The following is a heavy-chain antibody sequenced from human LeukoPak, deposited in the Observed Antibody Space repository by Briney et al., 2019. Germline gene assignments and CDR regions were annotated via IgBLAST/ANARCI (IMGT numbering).Heavy chain of an antibody. CDR2: INHSGSI. CDR3: ARRKSDRSSWFPGISNYFDY. V-gene: IGHV4-34*01. CDR1: GGSFSGYY. Sequence: SETLSLTCAVYGGSFSGYYWSWIRQPPGKGLEWMGEINHSGSINYNPSLKSRVTISVDTSKNQFSLKLSSVTAADTAVYYCARRKSDRSSWFPGISNYFDYWGQGALVTVSS. J-gene: IGHJ4*02. D-gene: IGHD6-13*01.